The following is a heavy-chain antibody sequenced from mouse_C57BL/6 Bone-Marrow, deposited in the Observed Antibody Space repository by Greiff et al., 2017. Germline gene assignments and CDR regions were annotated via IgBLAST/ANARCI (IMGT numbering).Heavy chain of an antibody. D-gene: IGHD2-1*01. Sequence: VQLQQPGAELVMPGASVKLSCKASGYTFTSYWMHWVKQRPGQGLEWIGELDPSDSYTNYNQKFKGKSTLPVDKSSSKAYMQLSSLTSEDSAVYYCARGNYRFDYWGQGTTLTVSS. CDR1: GYTFTSYW. CDR3: ARGNYRFDY. CDR2: LDPSDSYT. V-gene: IGHV1-69*01. J-gene: IGHJ2*01.